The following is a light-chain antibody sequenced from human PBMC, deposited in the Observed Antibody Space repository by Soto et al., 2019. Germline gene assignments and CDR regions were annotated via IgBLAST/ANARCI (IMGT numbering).Light chain of an antibody. Sequence: EIVMTQSPATLSVSPGERVTLSCRASQSVKNNMAWYQQKPGQVPGVLIYGASTRATGIPARFSGSGSGTEFTLTITNLQPEDFAVYHCQQYDNWPPWTFGQGTKVEIK. CDR1: QSVKNN. CDR2: GAS. CDR3: QQYDNWPPWT. V-gene: IGKV3-15*01. J-gene: IGKJ1*01.